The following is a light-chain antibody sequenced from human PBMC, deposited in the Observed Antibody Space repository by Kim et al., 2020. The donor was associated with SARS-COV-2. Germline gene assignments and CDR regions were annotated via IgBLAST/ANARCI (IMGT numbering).Light chain of an antibody. Sequence: EIVLTQSPGTLPLSPGEGATLSCGASHTVSNNYLAWYQQKPGQAPRLLIYGASSRATGIPDRFSGSGSGTDFTFTISRLEPEDFAVYYCQHYVTSSPSTFGPGTKVDIK. CDR3: QHYVTSSPST. CDR1: HTVSNNY. V-gene: IGKV3-20*01. CDR2: GAS. J-gene: IGKJ3*01.